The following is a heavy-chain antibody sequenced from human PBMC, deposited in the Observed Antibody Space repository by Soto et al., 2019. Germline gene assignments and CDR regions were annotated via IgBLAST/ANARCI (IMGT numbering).Heavy chain of an antibody. J-gene: IGHJ4*02. CDR3: AKDFNGVFEY. D-gene: IGHD2-8*01. CDR2: ISWDSSGI. V-gene: IGHV3-9*01. Sequence: EVQLVESGGGLVQPGRSLRLSCAASGFPFDDHAMHWVRQAPGKGLEWVGGISWDSSGIAYGDSVQGRFTISRDNAKASVYLQMNSLRPDDTAFYYCAKDFNGVFEYWGQGALVTVSS. CDR1: GFPFDDHA.